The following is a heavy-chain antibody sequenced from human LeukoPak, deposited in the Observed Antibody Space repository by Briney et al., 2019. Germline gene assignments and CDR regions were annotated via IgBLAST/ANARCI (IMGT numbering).Heavy chain of an antibody. J-gene: IGHJ6*02. Sequence: GESLMISCKGSGYSFNSYWIGWVRQMPGNGLEWMGIIYPGDSYTRYSPSFQGQVTIAADKSISTAYLQWSSLKASDTAMYYCARHDSSSSWFDYYYGMDVWGQGTTVTVSS. CDR3: ARHDSSSSWFDYYYGMDV. CDR1: GYSFNSYW. CDR2: IYPGDSYT. V-gene: IGHV5-51*01. D-gene: IGHD6-13*01.